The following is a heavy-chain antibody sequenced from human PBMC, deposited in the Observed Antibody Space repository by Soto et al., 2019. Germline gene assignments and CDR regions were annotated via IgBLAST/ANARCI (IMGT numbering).Heavy chain of an antibody. Sequence: QVQLVQSGAEVKKPGASVKVSCKASGYTFTSYAMHWVRQAPGQRLEWMGWINAGNGNTKYSQKFQGRVTITRDTSASTAYMELSSLRSEDTAVDYCARTSSKYYDILTGYYKYWGQGTLVTVSS. J-gene: IGHJ4*02. D-gene: IGHD3-9*01. V-gene: IGHV1-3*01. CDR3: ARTSSKYYDILTGYYKY. CDR1: GYTFTSYA. CDR2: INAGNGNT.